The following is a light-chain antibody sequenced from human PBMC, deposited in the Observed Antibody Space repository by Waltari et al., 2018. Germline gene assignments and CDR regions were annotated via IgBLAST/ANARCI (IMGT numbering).Light chain of an antibody. V-gene: IGKV1-9*01. J-gene: IGKJ1*01. CDR2: AAS. CDR3: QQLNSYQWT. Sequence: DIVLTQSPSSLSASVGDRVTITCRASPGISNFLAWYQQKPGKAPKLLIYAASTLQSGVPSRFSGSGSATDFTLTISSRQPEDFATNYCQQLNSYQWTFGQGTKVDIK. CDR1: PGISNF.